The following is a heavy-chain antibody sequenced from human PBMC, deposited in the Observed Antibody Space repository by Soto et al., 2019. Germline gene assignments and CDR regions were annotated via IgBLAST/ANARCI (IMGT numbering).Heavy chain of an antibody. V-gene: IGHV3-30*03. Sequence: QVQLVESGGGVVQPGRSLRLSCAASGFTFSSCGMHWVRQAPGKGLEWVAVISYDGSNKYYADSVKGRFTISRDNSKNTLYLQMNSLRAEDTAVYYCAGESSGWWSPNYYFDYWGQGTLVTVSS. CDR1: GFTFSSCG. CDR3: AGESSGWWSPNYYFDY. J-gene: IGHJ4*02. CDR2: ISYDGSNK. D-gene: IGHD6-19*01.